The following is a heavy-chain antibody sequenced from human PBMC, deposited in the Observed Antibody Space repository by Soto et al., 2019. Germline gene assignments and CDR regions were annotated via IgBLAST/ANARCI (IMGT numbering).Heavy chain of an antibody. Sequence: QTLSLTCAISGDSVSSNSAAWNWIRQSPSRGLECLGRTYYRSKWYNDYAVSVKSRITINPDTSKNQFSLQLNSVTPEDTAVYYCARDREVDTAMAYYYYGMDVWGQGTTVTVSS. D-gene: IGHD5-18*01. CDR2: TYYRSKWYN. V-gene: IGHV6-1*01. CDR1: GDSVSSNSAA. J-gene: IGHJ6*02. CDR3: ARDREVDTAMAYYYYGMDV.